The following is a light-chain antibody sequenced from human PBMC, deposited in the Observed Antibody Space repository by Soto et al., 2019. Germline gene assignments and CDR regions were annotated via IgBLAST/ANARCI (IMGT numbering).Light chain of an antibody. Sequence: EIVLTQSPASLCVSPGQRGTLSCRASQSVSSDLAWYHQKPGQAPRLLIYGASTRATGIPARFSGSGSGTEFTLSINSLQSEDFAVYYCQQYNNWPRTFGQGTKVDIK. CDR3: QQYNNWPRT. J-gene: IGKJ1*01. CDR2: GAS. CDR1: QSVSSD. V-gene: IGKV3-15*01.